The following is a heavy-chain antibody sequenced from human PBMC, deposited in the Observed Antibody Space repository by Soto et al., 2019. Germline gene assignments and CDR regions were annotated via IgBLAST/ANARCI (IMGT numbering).Heavy chain of an antibody. CDR3: ARVGMESESHYYGMDV. D-gene: IGHD3-3*01. J-gene: IGHJ6*02. CDR1: GYTFTGYY. Sequence: QVQLVQSGAEVKKPGASVKVSCKASGYTFTGYYMHWVRQAPGQGLEWMGWINPNSGGTNYAQKFQGWITMTRDTSISTAYMELSRLRSDDTAVYYCARVGMESESHYYGMDVWGQVTTVTVSS. CDR2: INPNSGGT. V-gene: IGHV1-2*04.